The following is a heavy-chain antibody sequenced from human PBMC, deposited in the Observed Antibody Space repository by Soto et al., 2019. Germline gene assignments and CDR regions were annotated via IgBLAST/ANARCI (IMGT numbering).Heavy chain of an antibody. V-gene: IGHV3-23*01. CDR2: ISGSGGST. CDR1: GFTFSSYA. J-gene: IGHJ4*02. D-gene: IGHD3-22*01. Sequence: GGSLRLSCAASGFTFSSYAMSWVRQAPGKGLEWVSGISGSGGSTYYADSVKGRFTISRDNSKNTLYLQMNSLRAEDTAVYCCAKATYYYDSSGYYPFDYWGQGTLVTVSS. CDR3: AKATYYYDSSGYYPFDY.